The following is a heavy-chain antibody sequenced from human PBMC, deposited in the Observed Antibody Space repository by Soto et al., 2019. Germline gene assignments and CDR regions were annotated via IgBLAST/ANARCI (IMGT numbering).Heavy chain of an antibody. CDR2: IYHSGST. J-gene: IGHJ6*02. Sequence: TLSRTYAVPVGSIRSRGYSWSLIRQPSGKGLEWIGYIYHSGSTYYNPSLKSRVTISVDRSKNQFSLKLSSVTAADTAVYYCASSLVGATSYYYGMDVWGQGTTVTVS. D-gene: IGHD1-26*01. CDR1: VGSIRSRGYS. CDR3: ASSLVGATSYYYGMDV. V-gene: IGHV4-30-2*01.